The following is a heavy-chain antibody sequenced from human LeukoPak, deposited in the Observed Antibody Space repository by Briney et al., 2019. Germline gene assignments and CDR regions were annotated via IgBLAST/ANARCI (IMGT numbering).Heavy chain of an antibody. CDR2: IDHSGST. D-gene: IGHD2-21*02. V-gene: IGHV4-38-2*02. Sequence: PSETLSLTCTVSGYSISSGYYWGWIRPPPGKGLEWTGSIDHSGSTYYNPSLKSRITISVDTSKNQFSLKLSSVTAADPAVYYCARGLASCAGDCYSDGFDYWGQGTLVTVSS. CDR3: ARGLASCAGDCYSDGFDY. CDR1: GYSISSGYY. J-gene: IGHJ4*02.